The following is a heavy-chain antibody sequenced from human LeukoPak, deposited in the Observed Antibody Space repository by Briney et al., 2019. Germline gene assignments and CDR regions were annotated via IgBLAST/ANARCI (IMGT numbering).Heavy chain of an antibody. Sequence: GGCLRLSCAASGFTVSSNYMSWVRQAPGKGLEWVSVIYSGGSTYYADSVKGRFTISRDNSKNTLYLQMNSLRAEDTAVYYCARDYYDSSEDKLPYGMDVWGQGTTVTVSS. V-gene: IGHV3-66*01. D-gene: IGHD3-22*01. CDR3: ARDYYDSSEDKLPYGMDV. CDR1: GFTVSSNY. J-gene: IGHJ6*02. CDR2: IYSGGST.